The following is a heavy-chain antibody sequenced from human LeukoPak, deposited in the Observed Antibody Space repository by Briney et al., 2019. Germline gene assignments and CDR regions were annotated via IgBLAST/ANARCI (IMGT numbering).Heavy chain of an antibody. D-gene: IGHD3-16*02. J-gene: IGHJ4*02. V-gene: IGHV4-59*08. CDR2: IYYSGST. CDR1: GGSISSYY. Sequence: SETLSLTCTVSGGSISSYYWSRIRQPPGKGLEWMGYIYYSGSTNYNPSLKSRVTISVDTSKNQFSLKLSSVTAADTAVYYCARRGSGSYTDYFDYWGQGTLVTVSS. CDR3: ARRGSGSYTDYFDY.